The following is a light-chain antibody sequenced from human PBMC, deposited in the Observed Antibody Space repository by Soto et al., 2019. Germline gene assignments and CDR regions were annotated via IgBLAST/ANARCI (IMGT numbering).Light chain of an antibody. CDR1: QSVSSY. CDR3: QQRSNWPPIT. Sequence: IVMKQSPETLSLSPGQRATLSCRASQSVSSYLAWYQQKPGQAPRLLIYDASNRATGIPARFSGSGSGTDFTLTISSLEPEDFAVYYCQQRSNWPPITFGQGTRLET. J-gene: IGKJ5*01. V-gene: IGKV3-11*01. CDR2: DAS.